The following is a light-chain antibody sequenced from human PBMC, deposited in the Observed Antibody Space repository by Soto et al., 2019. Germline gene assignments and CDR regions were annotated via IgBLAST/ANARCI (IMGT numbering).Light chain of an antibody. CDR3: MQALQTPLLT. CDR1: QSLLHSNGYNY. Sequence: DIVMTQSPLSLPVTPGEPASISCRSSQSLLHSNGYNYLDWYLQKPGQSPQLLIYLGSNRASGVPDRFSGSGSDTDFTLKISRVEAEDVGVYYCMQALQTPLLTFGGGTKVEIK. V-gene: IGKV2-28*01. J-gene: IGKJ4*01. CDR2: LGS.